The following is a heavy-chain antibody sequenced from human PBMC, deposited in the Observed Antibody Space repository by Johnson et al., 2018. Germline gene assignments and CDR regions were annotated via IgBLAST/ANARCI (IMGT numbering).Heavy chain of an antibody. CDR3: AKERRGSYGGDAFDI. Sequence: VQLVESGGGVVQPGRSLRLSCAASGFTFSSYGMHWVRQAPGKGLEWVAVISYDGSNKYYADAVKGRLPHSRDNSNNTLYLKMNILRAEDTAVYYCAKERRGSYGGDAFDIWGQGTMVTVSS. J-gene: IGHJ3*02. CDR1: GFTFSSYG. D-gene: IGHD1-26*01. V-gene: IGHV3-30*18. CDR2: ISYDGSNK.